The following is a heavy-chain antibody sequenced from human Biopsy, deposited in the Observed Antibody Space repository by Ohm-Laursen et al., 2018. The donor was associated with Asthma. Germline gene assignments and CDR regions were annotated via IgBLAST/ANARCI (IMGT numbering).Heavy chain of an antibody. CDR2: ISYDGSNK. J-gene: IGHJ6*02. CDR3: AKDTEGRYDFWSGLSYNYYGMDV. Sequence: SLRLSCAASGFTFSSYGMYWVRQAPGKGLEWVAVISYDGSNKYYADSVKGRFTISRDDSKNTLYLQMNSLRAEDTAVYYCAKDTEGRYDFWSGLSYNYYGMDVWGQGTTVTVSS. CDR1: GFTFSSYG. V-gene: IGHV3-30*18. D-gene: IGHD3-3*01.